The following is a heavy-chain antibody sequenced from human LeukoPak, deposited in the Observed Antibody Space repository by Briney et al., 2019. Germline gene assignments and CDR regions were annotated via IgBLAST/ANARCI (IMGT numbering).Heavy chain of an antibody. Sequence: KASETLSLTCAVYGGSFSGYYWSWIRQPPGKGLEWIGEINHSGSTNYNPSLKSRVTISVDTSKNQFSLKLSSVTAADTAVYYCARVVSSSWYGSAAFDIWGQGTMVTVSS. CDR2: INHSGST. V-gene: IGHV4-34*01. J-gene: IGHJ3*02. D-gene: IGHD6-13*01. CDR1: GGSFSGYY. CDR3: ARVVSSSWYGSAAFDI.